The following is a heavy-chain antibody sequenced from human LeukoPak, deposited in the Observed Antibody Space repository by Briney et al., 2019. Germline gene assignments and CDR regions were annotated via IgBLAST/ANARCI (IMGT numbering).Heavy chain of an antibody. CDR2: MNPNSGNT. D-gene: IGHD3-22*01. Sequence: ASLTVSCTASGYTFTSYDINWVRQATGQGLEWMGWMNPNSGNTGYAQKFQGRVTMTRNTSISTAYMELSSLRSEDTAVYYCARGRYDSSGYSYYFDYWGQGTLVTVSS. V-gene: IGHV1-8*01. CDR1: GYTFTSYD. CDR3: ARGRYDSSGYSYYFDY. J-gene: IGHJ4*02.